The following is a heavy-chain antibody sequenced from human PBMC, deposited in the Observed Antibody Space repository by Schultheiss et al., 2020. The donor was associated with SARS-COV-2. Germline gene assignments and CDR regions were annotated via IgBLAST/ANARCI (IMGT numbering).Heavy chain of an antibody. CDR1: GYSISSGYY. V-gene: IGHV4-38-2*01. J-gene: IGHJ5*02. D-gene: IGHD1-26*01. CDR3: ARSGGGATTLDWFDP. Sequence: SQTLSLTCAVSGYSISSGYYWGWIRQPPGKGLEWIGSIYHSGPTYYNPSLKSRVTISVDTSKNQFSLKLISVTAADTAVYYCARSGGGATTLDWFDPWGQGTLVTVSS. CDR2: IYHSGPT.